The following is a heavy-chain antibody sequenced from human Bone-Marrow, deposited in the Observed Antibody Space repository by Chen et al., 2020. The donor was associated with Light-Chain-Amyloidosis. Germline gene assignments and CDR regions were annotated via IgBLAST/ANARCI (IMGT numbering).Heavy chain of an antibody. CDR1: DGSITSGVYY. CDR2: IYTTGST. J-gene: IGHJ4*02. CDR3: TRDAITSGGVVVPDS. V-gene: IGHV4-61*02. D-gene: IGHD3-16*02. Sequence: QVQLQESGPRLVKPSQTLTLTCTVSDGSITSGVYYWNWIRQPAGKGLEWIGHIYTTGSTKYNPSLRSRLTISIPPSKSQFSLRLASVTAADTAIYYCTRDAITSGGVVVPDSWGQGTLVTVSS.